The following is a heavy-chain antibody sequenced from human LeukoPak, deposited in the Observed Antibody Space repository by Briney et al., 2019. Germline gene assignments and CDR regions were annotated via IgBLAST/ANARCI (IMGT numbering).Heavy chain of an antibody. J-gene: IGHJ3*02. Sequence: PGGSLRLSCAASGFTFSSYSMNWVRQAPGKGLEWVSYISSSSSTIYYADSVKGRFTISRDNAKNSLYLQMNSLRAEDTAVYYCARGYYDYVWGSYSPDAFDIWGQGTMVTVSS. CDR1: GFTFSSYS. D-gene: IGHD3-16*01. V-gene: IGHV3-48*01. CDR2: ISSSSSTI. CDR3: ARGYYDYVWGSYSPDAFDI.